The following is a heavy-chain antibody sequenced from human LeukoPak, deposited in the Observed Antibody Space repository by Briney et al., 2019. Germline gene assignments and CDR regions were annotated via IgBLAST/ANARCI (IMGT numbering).Heavy chain of an antibody. CDR2: INPNSGGT. J-gene: IGHJ4*02. V-gene: IGHV1-2*02. CDR3: AGLSGYDPYYFDY. D-gene: IGHD5-12*01. CDR1: GYTFTDYY. Sequence: VASVKVSCKASGYTFTDYYMHWVRQAPGQGLEWMGCINPNSGGTDYAQKFQGRVTMTRDTSISTAYMELSRLTSDDTAVYYCAGLSGYDPYYFDYWGQGTLVAVSS.